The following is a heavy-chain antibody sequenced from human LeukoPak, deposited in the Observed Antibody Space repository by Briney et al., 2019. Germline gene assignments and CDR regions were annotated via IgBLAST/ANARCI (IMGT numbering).Heavy chain of an antibody. CDR2: ISYDGSNK. V-gene: IGHV3-30*18. Sequence: PGGSLRLSCAASGFTFSSYGMHWVRQAPGKGLEWVAVISYDGSNKYYADSVKGRFTISRDNSKNTLYLQMNSLRAEDTAVYYCAKDSVTYFFDSWGQGTLVTVSS. CDR3: AKDSVTYFFDS. CDR1: GFTFSSYG. D-gene: IGHD2-21*02. J-gene: IGHJ4*02.